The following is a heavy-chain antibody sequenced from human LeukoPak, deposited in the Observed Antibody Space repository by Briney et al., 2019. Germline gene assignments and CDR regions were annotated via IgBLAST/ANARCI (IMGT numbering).Heavy chain of an antibody. Sequence: GASVKVSCKASGGTFSSYAISRVRQAPGQGLEWMGRIIPTLGIANYAQKFQGRVTITADKSTSTAYMELSSLRSEDTAVYYCAATYYDILTGSSVHPLLDYWGQGTLVTVSS. CDR1: GGTFSSYA. J-gene: IGHJ4*02. CDR2: IIPTLGIA. CDR3: AATYYDILTGSSVHPLLDY. D-gene: IGHD3-9*01. V-gene: IGHV1-69*04.